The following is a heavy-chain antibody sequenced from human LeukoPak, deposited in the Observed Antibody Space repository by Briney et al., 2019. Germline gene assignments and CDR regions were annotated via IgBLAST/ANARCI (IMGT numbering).Heavy chain of an antibody. CDR3: ARGGPYYDSSGQIYFDY. V-gene: IGHV3-21*01. J-gene: IGHJ4*02. CDR1: RFTLSSYS. Sequence: GGSLRLSCAASRFTLSSYSMNWVRQAPGKGLEWVASIRRGSSYIYYADSVKGRFTISRDNAKNSLYLQMNSLRAEDTAVYYCARGGPYYDSSGQIYFDYWGQGTLVTVSS. CDR2: IRRGSSYI. D-gene: IGHD3-22*01.